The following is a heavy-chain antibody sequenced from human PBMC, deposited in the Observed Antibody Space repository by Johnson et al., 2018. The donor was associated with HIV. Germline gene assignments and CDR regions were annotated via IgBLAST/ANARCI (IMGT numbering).Heavy chain of an antibody. Sequence: VQLVESGGGVVQPGGSLRLSCAASGFTFSSYAMSWVRQAPGKGLEWVSAISGSGGSTYYADSVKGRFTISRDNSKNSLYLQMNSLRAEDTALYYCAKGTIFGVVTSRGAFDIWGQGTMVTVSS. CDR3: AKGTIFGVVTSRGAFDI. J-gene: IGHJ3*02. CDR1: GFTFSSYA. CDR2: ISGSGGST. D-gene: IGHD3-3*01. V-gene: IGHV3-23*04.